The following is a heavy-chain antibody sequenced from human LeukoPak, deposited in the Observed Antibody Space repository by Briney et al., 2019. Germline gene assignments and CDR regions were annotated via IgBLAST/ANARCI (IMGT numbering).Heavy chain of an antibody. V-gene: IGHV4-34*01. CDR3: ARFPIKVGCVFYYHALDV. CDR1: GGSLCGFY. CDR2: FNHSGGT. Sequence: SETLSLSPAVSGGSLCGFYENCSRQPPGQGLEWIGEFNHSGGTNYNPSLKSRVTISVDTSKNQFSLKVTSVTAADTAVYYCARFPIKVGCVFYYHALDVWGQGTTVTVSS. J-gene: IGHJ6*02. D-gene: IGHD5-24*01.